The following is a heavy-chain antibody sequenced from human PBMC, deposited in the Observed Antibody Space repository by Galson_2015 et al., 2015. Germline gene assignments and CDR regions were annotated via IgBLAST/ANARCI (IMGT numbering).Heavy chain of an antibody. V-gene: IGHV1-24*01. J-gene: IGHJ6*03. D-gene: IGHD3-10*01. CDR3: ATADYYGSGFCRRCFCCMDV. CDR1: GYTLTELS. CDR2: IDPEDGET. Sequence: SVKVSCKASGYTLTELSMHWVRQAPGKGLEWMGGIDPEDGETIYAQKFQGRVTMTEDTSTDTVYMELSSLRSEDTAVYYCATADYYGSGFCRRCFCCMDVWGKGTTVTVSS.